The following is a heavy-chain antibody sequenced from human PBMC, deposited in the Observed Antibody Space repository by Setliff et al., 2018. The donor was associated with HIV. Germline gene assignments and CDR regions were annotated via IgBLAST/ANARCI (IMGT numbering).Heavy chain of an antibody. V-gene: IGHV4-61*09. Sequence: SETLSLTCTVSGASISSGSYYWSWIRQPPGKGLEWIGYIYTSGSTNYNPSLKSRVTISVDTSKNQFSLKLRSVTAADTAVYYCARETYYYDNPQYYYYYMDVWGKGTTVTVSS. CDR1: GASISSGSYY. CDR3: ARETYYYDNPQYYYYYMDV. CDR2: IYTSGST. D-gene: IGHD3-22*01. J-gene: IGHJ6*03.